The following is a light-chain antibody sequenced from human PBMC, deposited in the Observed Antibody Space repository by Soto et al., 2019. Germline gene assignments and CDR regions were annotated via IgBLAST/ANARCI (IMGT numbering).Light chain of an antibody. J-gene: IGKJ5*01. V-gene: IGKV1-33*01. CDR3: QQYENLPT. CDR2: DAS. Sequence: DIQMTQSPSSLSSSVGDRVTITCQASQNINNYLNWYQQKPGRAPKLLIYDASNLEAGVPSRFRGSGSGTDFTFTISRMQPEDIATYYCQQYENLPTFGQGTRLEIK. CDR1: QNINNY.